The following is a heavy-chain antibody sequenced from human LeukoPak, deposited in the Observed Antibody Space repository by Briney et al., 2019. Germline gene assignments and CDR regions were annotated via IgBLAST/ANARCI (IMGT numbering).Heavy chain of an antibody. D-gene: IGHD4-17*01. CDR2: IYYSGST. Sequence: ASETLSLTCTVSGGSISSSSYYWGWIRQPPGKGLEWIGSIYYSGSTYYNPSLKSRVTISVDTSKNQFSLKLSSVTAADTAVYYCARLAYGDKPHALGPNDYWGQGTLVTVSS. J-gene: IGHJ4*02. V-gene: IGHV4-39*01. CDR3: ARLAYGDKPHALGPNDY. CDR1: GGSISSSSYY.